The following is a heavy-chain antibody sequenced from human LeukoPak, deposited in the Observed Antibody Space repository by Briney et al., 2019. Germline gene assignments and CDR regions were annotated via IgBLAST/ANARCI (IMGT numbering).Heavy chain of an antibody. CDR2: ISGSGGST. Sequence: SGGSLRLSCAASGFTFSSYGMNWVRQAPGKGLEWVSAISGSGGSTYYADSVKGRFTISRDDSKNTLYLQMNSLRVEDTAVYYCAKGSGGSGSYSKYYFDYWGQGTLVTVSS. D-gene: IGHD3-10*01. J-gene: IGHJ4*02. CDR3: AKGSGGSGSYSKYYFDY. V-gene: IGHV3-23*01. CDR1: GFTFSSYG.